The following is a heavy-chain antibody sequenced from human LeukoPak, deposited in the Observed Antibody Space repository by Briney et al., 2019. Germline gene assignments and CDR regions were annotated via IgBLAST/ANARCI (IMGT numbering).Heavy chain of an antibody. CDR2: VFDSGRT. V-gene: IGHV4-59*08. Sequence: PSETLSLTCTVSGGSMTTHHWNWIRQTPGKGLEWIGYVFDSGRTKENPSLKSRVTLSADASKNQFSLKLSSVTAADTAVYYCARESRTYNWFDPWGQGTLVTVSS. D-gene: IGHD1-1*01. J-gene: IGHJ5*02. CDR1: GGSMTTHH. CDR3: ARESRTYNWFDP.